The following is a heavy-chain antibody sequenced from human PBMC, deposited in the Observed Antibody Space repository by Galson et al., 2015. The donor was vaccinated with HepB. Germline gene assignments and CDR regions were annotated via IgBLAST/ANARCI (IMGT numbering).Heavy chain of an antibody. Sequence: SLRLSCAASGFTFSSYAMSWVRQAPGKGLEWVSAISGSGGSTYYADSVKGRFTISRDNSKNTLYLQMNSLRAEDTAVYYCAKIIGSGYCVDYWGQGTLVTVSS. D-gene: IGHD3-22*01. V-gene: IGHV3-23*01. CDR3: AKIIGSGYCVDY. CDR2: ISGSGGST. CDR1: GFTFSSYA. J-gene: IGHJ4*02.